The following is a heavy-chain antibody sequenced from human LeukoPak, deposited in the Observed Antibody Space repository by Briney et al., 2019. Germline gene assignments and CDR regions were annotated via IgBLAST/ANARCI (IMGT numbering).Heavy chain of an antibody. J-gene: IGHJ1*01. CDR3: AREGYCSGGSCYGRYFQH. CDR1: GGSISSYY. V-gene: IGHV4-59*01. D-gene: IGHD2-15*01. Sequence: SETLSLTCTVSGGSISSYYWSWIRQPQGKGLEWIGFIYYSGTTNYNPSLKSRVNMSLDTSKNQFSLKLSSVTAADTAVYYCAREGYCSGGSCYGRYFQHWGQGTLVTVSS. CDR2: IYYSGTT.